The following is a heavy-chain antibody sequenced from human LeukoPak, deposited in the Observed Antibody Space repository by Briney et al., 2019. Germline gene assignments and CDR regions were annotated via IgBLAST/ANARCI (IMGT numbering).Heavy chain of an antibody. CDR2: ISTYDHDT. J-gene: IGHJ5*02. CDR3: VRDYFCSGGTCDDCFDP. V-gene: IGHV1-18*01. CDR1: GYTFTNYG. D-gene: IGHD2-15*01. Sequence: ASVKVSCKASGYTFTNYGISWVRQAPGQGLEWMAWISTYDHDTNYAQKFRGRVTMTTDTSTSTAYMELRSLGSDDTAVYYCVRDYFCSGGTCDDCFDPWGQGTLITVSS.